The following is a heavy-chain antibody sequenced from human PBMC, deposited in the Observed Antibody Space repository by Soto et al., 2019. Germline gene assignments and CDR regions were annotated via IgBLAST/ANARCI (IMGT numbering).Heavy chain of an antibody. CDR3: AREGEFYFDSSAYYFVY. CDR2: INPSGDRT. CDR1: GYTFTAYH. Sequence: QVQLVQSGAEVKKPGASVKVSCKASGYTFTAYHMHWVRQAPGQGLEWMAMINPSGDRTSYAQEFQGRCTMTTDTSTSTVYMELSSLISEDTAVYYCAREGEFYFDSSAYYFVYWGQGTLVTVSS. J-gene: IGHJ4*02. D-gene: IGHD3-22*01. V-gene: IGHV1-46*01.